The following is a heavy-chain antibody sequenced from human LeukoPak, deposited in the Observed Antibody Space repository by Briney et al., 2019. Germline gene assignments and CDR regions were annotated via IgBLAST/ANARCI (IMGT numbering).Heavy chain of an antibody. J-gene: IGHJ4*02. Sequence: SETLSLTCTVSGGSISSYYWSWILQPPGKGLEWIGYIYYSGNTNYNPSLKSRVTISVDTSKNQFSLNLSSVTAADTAVYYCARGPSSGYSYGWGQGTLVTVSS. V-gene: IGHV4-59*01. CDR1: GGSISSYY. CDR3: ARGPSSGYSYG. CDR2: IYYSGNT. D-gene: IGHD5-18*01.